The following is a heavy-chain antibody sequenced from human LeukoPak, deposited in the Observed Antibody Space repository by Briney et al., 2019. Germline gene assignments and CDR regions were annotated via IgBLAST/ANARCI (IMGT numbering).Heavy chain of an antibody. J-gene: IGHJ6*03. V-gene: IGHV4-39*07. CDR3: ARDGYSYGHEYYMDV. Sequence: SETLSLTCTVSGGSISSPTYYWGWIRQPPGKGLEWIGSIYYSGSTYYNPSLKSRVTISVDTSKNQFSLKLSSVTAADTAVYYCARDGYSYGHEYYMDVWGKGTTVTISS. CDR1: GGSISSPTYY. D-gene: IGHD5-18*01. CDR2: IYYSGST.